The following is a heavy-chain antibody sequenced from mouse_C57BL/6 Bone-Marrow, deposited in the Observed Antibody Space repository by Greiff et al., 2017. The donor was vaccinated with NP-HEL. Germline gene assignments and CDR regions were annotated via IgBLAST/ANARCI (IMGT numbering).Heavy chain of an antibody. D-gene: IGHD2-4*01. V-gene: IGHV1-26*01. J-gene: IGHJ3*01. CDR2: INPNNGGT. Sequence: EVQLQQSGPELVKPGASVKISCKASGYTFTDYYMNWVKQSHGKSLEWIGDINPNNGGTSYNQKFKGKATLTVDKSSSTAYMELRRLTSEDSAVYYCARSLDYDGAWFAYWGQGTLVTVSA. CDR1: GYTFTDYY. CDR3: ARSLDYDGAWFAY.